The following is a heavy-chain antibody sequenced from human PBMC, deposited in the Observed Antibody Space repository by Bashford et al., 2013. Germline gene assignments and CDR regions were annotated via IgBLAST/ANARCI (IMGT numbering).Heavy chain of an antibody. V-gene: IGHV1-2*02. J-gene: IGHJ4*02. CDR2: INPNSGGT. CDR3: ARAPDNWNYELGFDY. D-gene: IGHD1-7*01. Sequence: ASVKVSCKASGYTFTGYYMHWVRQAPGQGLEWMGWINPNSGGTNYAQKFQGRVTMTRDTSISTAYMELSRLRSDDTAVYYCARAPDNWNYELGFDYVGPGNPVTVSS. CDR1: GYTFTGYY.